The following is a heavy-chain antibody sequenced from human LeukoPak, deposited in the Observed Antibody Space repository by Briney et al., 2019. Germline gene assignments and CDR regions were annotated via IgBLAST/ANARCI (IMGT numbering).Heavy chain of an antibody. D-gene: IGHD7-27*01. V-gene: IGHV3-30*18. J-gene: IGHJ6*02. CDR2: ISYDGSNR. CDR1: GFTFSSYG. CDR3: AKETGDRGYYYYGLDV. Sequence: GGSLRLSCAASGFTFSSYGMHWVRPAAGKGLEWVAVISYDGSNRYYADSVKGRFTISGDNSKKTLYLEMNSLRAEDTAVYYCAKETGDRGYYYYGLDVWGQGTTVTVSS.